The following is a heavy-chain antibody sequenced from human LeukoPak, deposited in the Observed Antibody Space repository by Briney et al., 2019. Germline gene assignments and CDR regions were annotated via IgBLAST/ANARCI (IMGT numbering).Heavy chain of an antibody. Sequence: ASVKVSCKAAGYTFTTFGISWVRQAPGQGLEWMGWVSPYNGNTDYAQKFQGRVTMTTDTSTSTAYMELRSLRSDDTAVYYCARGLNTMVRGVIDCWGQGTLVTVSS. CDR3: ARGLNTMVRGVIDC. CDR1: GYTFTTFG. D-gene: IGHD3-10*01. J-gene: IGHJ4*02. CDR2: VSPYNGNT. V-gene: IGHV1-18*01.